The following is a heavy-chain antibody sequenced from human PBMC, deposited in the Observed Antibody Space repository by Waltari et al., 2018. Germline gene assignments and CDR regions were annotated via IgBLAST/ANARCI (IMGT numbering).Heavy chain of an antibody. V-gene: IGHV4-39*01. CDR3: ASHERVVPVFIES. D-gene: IGHD3-22*01. Sequence: KESGPRLVKPSETLSLNCTVSGVSVSTPLLYWTWLRQSPGKGPGWIASVFHSGTTYYNPSLRGRVSMSVDSARGQFSLKLYPVTAADTAVYFCASHERVVPVFIESWGQGILVTVSS. CDR1: GVSVSTPLLY. J-gene: IGHJ1*01. CDR2: VFHSGTT.